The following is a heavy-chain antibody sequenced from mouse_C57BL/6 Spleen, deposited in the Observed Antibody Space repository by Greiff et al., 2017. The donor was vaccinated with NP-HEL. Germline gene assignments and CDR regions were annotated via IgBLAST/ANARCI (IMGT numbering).Heavy chain of an antibody. V-gene: IGHV1-54*01. CDR2: INPGSGGT. CDR1: GYAFTNYL. Sequence: VQRVESGAELVRPGTSVKVSCKASGYAFTNYLIEWVKQRPGQGLEWIGVINPGSGGTNYNEKFKGKATLTADKSSSTAYMQLSSLTSEDSAVYFCARRSVLDWYFDVWGTGTTVTVSS. CDR3: ARRSVLDWYFDV. J-gene: IGHJ1*03.